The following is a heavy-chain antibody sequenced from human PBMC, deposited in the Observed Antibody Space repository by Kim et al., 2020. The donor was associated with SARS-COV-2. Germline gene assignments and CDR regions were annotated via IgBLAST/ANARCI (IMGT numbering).Heavy chain of an antibody. V-gene: IGHV7-4-1*02. CDR3: ARSSINRADY. D-gene: IGHD5-12*01. J-gene: IGHJ4*02. CDR2: GKP. Sequence: GKPTYAKGFTGRFSFSSDTSVSTAYVQIRSLKAEDTAVYYCARSSINRADYWGQGTLVTVSS.